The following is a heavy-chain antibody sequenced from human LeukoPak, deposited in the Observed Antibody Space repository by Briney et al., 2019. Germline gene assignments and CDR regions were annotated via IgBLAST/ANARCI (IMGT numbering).Heavy chain of an antibody. CDR3: AREGLLWFGELLTFDP. J-gene: IGHJ5*02. Sequence: GGSLRLSCAASGFTFSSYEINWVRQAPGKGLEWVSYISSSGSTIYYAGSVKGRFTISRDNAKNSLYLQMNSLRAEDTAVYYCAREGLLWFGELLTFDPWGQGTLVTVSS. CDR2: ISSSGSTI. D-gene: IGHD3-10*01. CDR1: GFTFSSYE. V-gene: IGHV3-48*03.